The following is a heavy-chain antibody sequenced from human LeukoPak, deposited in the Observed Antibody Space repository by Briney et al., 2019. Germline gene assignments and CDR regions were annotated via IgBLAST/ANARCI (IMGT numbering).Heavy chain of an antibody. D-gene: IGHD3-22*01. J-gene: IGHJ4*02. Sequence: GGSLRLSCAASGFTFSSYAMHWVRQAPGKGLEWVAVISYDGSNKYYADSVKGRFTISRDNSKNTLYLQMNSLRAEDTAVYYCARAPPDTYYYDSMLSTFPGDVDYWGQGTLVTVSS. V-gene: IGHV3-30-3*01. CDR2: ISYDGSNK. CDR3: ARAPPDTYYYDSMLSTFPGDVDY. CDR1: GFTFSSYA.